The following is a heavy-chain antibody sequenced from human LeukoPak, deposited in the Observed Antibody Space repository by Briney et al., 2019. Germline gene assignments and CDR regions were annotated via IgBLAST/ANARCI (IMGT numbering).Heavy chain of an antibody. CDR3: ARDRCSSTSCYIPLGVFQH. D-gene: IGHD2-2*02. V-gene: IGHV6-1*01. J-gene: IGHJ1*01. Sequence: SQTLSLTCAISGDSVSSNSAAWNWIRQSPSRGLEWLGRTYYRSKWYNDYAVSVKSRITINPDTSKNQFSLQLNSVTPEDTAVYYCARDRCSSTSCYIPLGVFQHWGQGTLVTVSS. CDR2: TYYRSKWYN. CDR1: GDSVSSNSAA.